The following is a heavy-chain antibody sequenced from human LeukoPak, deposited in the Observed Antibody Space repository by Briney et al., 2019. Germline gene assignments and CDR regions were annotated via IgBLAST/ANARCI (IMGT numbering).Heavy chain of an antibody. CDR2: IGQDGSVK. CDR1: GFTFSSYS. V-gene: IGHV3-7*01. J-gene: IGHJ4*02. D-gene: IGHD1/OR15-1a*01. CDR3: GRGLGTGGAY. Sequence: GGSLRLSCTASGFTFSSYSLNWVRQAPGKGLEWLVNIGQDGSVKYYVDSVKGRFTISRDNAKNSVYLQMNSLRGEDTAIYYCGRGLGTGGAYWGQGTLVTVSS.